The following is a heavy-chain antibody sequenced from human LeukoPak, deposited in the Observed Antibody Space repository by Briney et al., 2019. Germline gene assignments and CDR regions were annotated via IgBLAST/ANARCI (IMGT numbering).Heavy chain of an antibody. CDR1: GFTFSSYD. J-gene: IGHJ3*02. D-gene: IGHD6-19*01. CDR3: VRGGLGLADDAFDI. Sequence: GGSLRLSCAASGFTFSSYDMHWVRQATGKGLEWVAVIGPAADPYYPVSVKGRFTISRENAKTSLYLQMNSLRAGDTAVYYCVRGGLGLADDAFDIWGQGTMVTVSS. V-gene: IGHV3-13*05. CDR2: IGPAADP.